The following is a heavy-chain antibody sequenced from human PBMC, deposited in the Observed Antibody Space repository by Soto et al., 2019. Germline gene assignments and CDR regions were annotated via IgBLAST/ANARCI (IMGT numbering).Heavy chain of an antibody. V-gene: IGHV1-69*13. CDR3: ARSYDSSGYYYRFDP. Sequence: SVKVSCKASGGTFSSYAISWVRLAPGQGLEWMGGIIPIFGTANYAQKFQGRVTITADESTSTAYMELSSLRSEDTAVYYCARSYDSSGYYYRFDPWGQGTLVTVSS. CDR2: IIPIFGTA. CDR1: GGTFSSYA. D-gene: IGHD3-22*01. J-gene: IGHJ5*02.